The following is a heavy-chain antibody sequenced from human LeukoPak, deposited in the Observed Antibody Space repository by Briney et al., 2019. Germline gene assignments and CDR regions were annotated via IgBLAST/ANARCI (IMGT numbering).Heavy chain of an antibody. J-gene: IGHJ3*01. V-gene: IGHV1-2*02. CDR3: AITYTSGTGDAFDV. D-gene: IGHD6-19*01. CDR2: INPNSGVT. Sequence: ASVKVSCKSSGYTFIGYYIHWVRQAPGQGLEWMGWINPNSGVTDSGQEFQGRVTMTRDMSINTAYIELRRLRSDDTAVYFCAITYTSGTGDAFDVWGQGTMVTVSS. CDR1: GYTFIGYY.